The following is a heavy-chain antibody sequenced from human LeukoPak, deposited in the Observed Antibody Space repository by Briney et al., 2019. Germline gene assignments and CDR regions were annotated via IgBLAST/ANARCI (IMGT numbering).Heavy chain of an antibody. V-gene: IGHV3-23*01. CDR3: ARESSSWYNY. CDR1: GFIFSNYA. J-gene: IGHJ4*02. Sequence: GGSLRLSCAASGFIFSNYAMSWVRQAPGKGLEWVSVMGDSDASAFYVDSVKGRFTISRDNAKNSLYLQMNSLRAEDTAVYYCARESSSWYNYWGQGTLVTVSS. CDR2: MGDSDASA. D-gene: IGHD6-13*01.